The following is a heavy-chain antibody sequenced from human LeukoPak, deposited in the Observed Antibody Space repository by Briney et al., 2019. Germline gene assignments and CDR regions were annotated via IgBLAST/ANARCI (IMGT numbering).Heavy chain of an antibody. CDR3: ARDHFPFCGGDCYNDY. Sequence: ASVKVSCKASGYTFSDYYIHWVRQAPGQGLEWMGWINPNSGGTNYAQKFQGRVTMTRDTSISTAYMELSRLRSDDTAVYYCARDHFPFCGGDCYNDYWGQGTLVTVSS. D-gene: IGHD2-21*02. CDR1: GYTFSDYY. J-gene: IGHJ4*02. CDR2: INPNSGGT. V-gene: IGHV1-2*02.